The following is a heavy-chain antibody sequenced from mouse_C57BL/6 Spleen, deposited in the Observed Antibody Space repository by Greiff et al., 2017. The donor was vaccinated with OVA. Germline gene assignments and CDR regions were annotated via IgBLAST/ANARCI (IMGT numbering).Heavy chain of an antibody. CDR3: ARNRAAQATDYAMDY. CDR2: INPNYGTT. J-gene: IGHJ4*01. V-gene: IGHV1-39*01. D-gene: IGHD3-2*02. Sequence: VQLQQSGPELVKPGASVKISCKASGYSFTDYNMNWVKQSNGKSLEWIGVINPNYGTTSYNQKFKGKATLTVDQSSSTAYMQLNSPTSEDSAVYYCARNRAAQATDYAMDYWGQGTSVTVSS. CDR1: GYSFTDYN.